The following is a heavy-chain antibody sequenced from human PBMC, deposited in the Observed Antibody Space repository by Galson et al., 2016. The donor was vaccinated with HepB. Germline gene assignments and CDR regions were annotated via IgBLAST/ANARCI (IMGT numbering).Heavy chain of an antibody. D-gene: IGHD1-7*01. Sequence: SLRLSCAASGFTFSTYAMHWVRQAPGKGLEWVALISYDGSYKYYADSVKGRFTISRDNSKNTLYLQLNSLRADDTAVYYCAKDRALELRSGIDYWGQGTLVTVSS. CDR3: AKDRALELRSGIDY. J-gene: IGHJ4*02. V-gene: IGHV3-30*18. CDR1: GFTFSTYA. CDR2: ISYDGSYK.